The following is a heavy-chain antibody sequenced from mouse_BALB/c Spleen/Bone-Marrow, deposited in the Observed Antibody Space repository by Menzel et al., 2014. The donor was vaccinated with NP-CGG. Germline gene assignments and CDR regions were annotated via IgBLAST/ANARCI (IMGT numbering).Heavy chain of an antibody. J-gene: IGHJ2*01. V-gene: IGHV2-6-7*01. CDR2: IWGDGST. CDR3: ARSFTTVVATPFDY. D-gene: IGHD1-1*01. Sequence: VNWVRQPPGKGLEGLGMIWGDGSTDYNSVLKSRLNISKDNSKSQVFLKMNSLQTDDTARYYCARSFTTVVATPFDYWGQGTTLTVSS.